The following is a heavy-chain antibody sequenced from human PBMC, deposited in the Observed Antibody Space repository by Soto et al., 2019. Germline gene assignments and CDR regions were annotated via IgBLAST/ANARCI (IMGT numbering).Heavy chain of an antibody. Sequence: HVQLQQWGAGLLKPSETLSLTCAISGGSFSGYYWSSIRQPPGKGLEWSGETNHDGITNYNPSLKSLVTISLDPSKNQFSLTLTSVTAADSSFYYGAGRYCTGCSGYRPWGQGTLVTVSS. J-gene: IGHJ4*02. CDR2: TNHDGIT. CDR1: GGSFSGYY. V-gene: IGHV4-34*01. D-gene: IGHD2-15*01. CDR3: AGRYCTGCSGYRP.